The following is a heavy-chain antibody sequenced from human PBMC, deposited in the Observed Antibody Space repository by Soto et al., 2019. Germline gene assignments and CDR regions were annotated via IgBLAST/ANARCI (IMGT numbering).Heavy chain of an antibody. CDR1: GFTFDDYA. Sequence: PGGSLRLSCAASGFTFDDYAMHWVRQAPGKGLEWVSGISWNSGNIGYADSVQGRFTISRDNAKNSLYLQMKSLTTADTALYYCAKDDGSSGWFKAFDLWGQGTMVTVSS. CDR3: AKDDGSSGWFKAFDL. D-gene: IGHD6-19*01. V-gene: IGHV3-9*01. CDR2: ISWNSGNI. J-gene: IGHJ3*01.